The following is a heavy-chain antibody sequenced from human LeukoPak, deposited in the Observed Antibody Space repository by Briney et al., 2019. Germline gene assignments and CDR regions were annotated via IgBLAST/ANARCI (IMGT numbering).Heavy chain of an antibody. D-gene: IGHD3-10*01. CDR1: GGSISSYY. CDR2: IYYSGST. J-gene: IGHJ4*02. CDR3: ARSRPMVRGPKYYFDY. V-gene: IGHV4-59*01. Sequence: SETLSLTCTVSGGSISSYYWSWIRQPPGKGLEWIGYIYYSGSTNYNPSLKSRVTISVDTSKNQFSLKLSSVTAAETAVYYCARSRPMVRGPKYYFDYWGQGTLVTVSS.